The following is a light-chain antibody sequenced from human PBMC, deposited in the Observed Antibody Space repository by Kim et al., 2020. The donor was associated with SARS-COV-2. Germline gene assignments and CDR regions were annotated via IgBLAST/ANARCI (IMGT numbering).Light chain of an antibody. V-gene: IGLV3-1*01. Sequence: SYELTQPPSVSVSPGQTASITCSGDNLGDKYACWFQQKPGQSPVTVIYQDRKRPSGIPERFSGSNSGNTATLTISGTQALDEADYHCQAWDSSTAVFGGG. CDR2: QDR. CDR3: QAWDSSTAV. CDR1: NLGDKY. J-gene: IGLJ3*02.